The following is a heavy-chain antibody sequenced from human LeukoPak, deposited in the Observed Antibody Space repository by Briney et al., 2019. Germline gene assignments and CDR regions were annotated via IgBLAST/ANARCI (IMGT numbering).Heavy chain of an antibody. CDR2: IIPILGIA. D-gene: IGHD2-15*01. CDR1: GGIFSSYA. Sequence: SVKVSCKASGGIFSSYAISWVRQAPGQGLEWMGRIIPILGIANYAQKFQGRVTITADKSTSTAYMELSSLRSEDTAVYYCAREGGGIVVVVAATTNYFDYWGQGTLVTVSS. V-gene: IGHV1-69*04. CDR3: AREGGGIVVVVAATTNYFDY. J-gene: IGHJ4*02.